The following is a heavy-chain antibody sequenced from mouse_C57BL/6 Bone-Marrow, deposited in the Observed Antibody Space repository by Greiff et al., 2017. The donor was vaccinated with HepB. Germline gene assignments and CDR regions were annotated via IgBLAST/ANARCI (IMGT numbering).Heavy chain of an antibody. CDR1: GYTFTSYW. CDR3: ARDYYCSSFAMDY. V-gene: IGHV1-69*01. CDR2: IAPSASYT. D-gene: IGHD1-1*01. J-gene: IGHJ4*01. Sequence: VQLQQPGAELVMPGASVKLSCKASGYTFTSYWMHWVKQRPGQGLEWIGEIAPSASYTNYNQKFKGKSTLTVDNSSSTAYMQLSSLTSDDSAVYYCARDYYCSSFAMDYWGQGTSVTVSS.